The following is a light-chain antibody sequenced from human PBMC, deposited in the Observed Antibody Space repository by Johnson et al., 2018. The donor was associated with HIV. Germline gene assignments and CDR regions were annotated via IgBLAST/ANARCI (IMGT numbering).Light chain of an antibody. Sequence: QSVLTQPPSVSAAPGQKVTISCSGSSSNIVNNYVSWYQQLPGTAPKLLIYETNKRPSGIPDRFSGSKSGTSATLGITGLQTGDEADYYCGTWDSSLSAYVFGTGTKVTVL. CDR3: GTWDSSLSAYV. J-gene: IGLJ1*01. CDR2: ETN. CDR1: SSNIVNNY. V-gene: IGLV1-51*02.